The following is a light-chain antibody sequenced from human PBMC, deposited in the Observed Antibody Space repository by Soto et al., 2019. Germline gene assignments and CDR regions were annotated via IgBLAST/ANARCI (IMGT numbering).Light chain of an antibody. Sequence: DIQMTQSPSSLSASVGDRVSITCRASQSISSYLNWYQQKPGKAPKVLIYDASNLQSGVPSRFSGSGSGTDFTLTISSLQPEDFATYYCQQSHNTPRTFGQGTKVDIK. J-gene: IGKJ1*01. CDR2: DAS. CDR3: QQSHNTPRT. CDR1: QSISSY. V-gene: IGKV1-39*01.